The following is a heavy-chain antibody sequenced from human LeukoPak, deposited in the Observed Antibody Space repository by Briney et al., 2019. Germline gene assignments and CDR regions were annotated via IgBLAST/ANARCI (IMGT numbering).Heavy chain of an antibody. V-gene: IGHV3-21*01. CDR2: ISGSHNYI. J-gene: IGHJ4*02. D-gene: IGHD3-16*01. CDR1: GFTFSSYS. CDR3: ARRDLRGIVY. Sequence: GGSLRLSCAASGFTFSSYSMNWVRQAPGKGLEWVSSISGSHNYINYADSVKGRFTISRDNAKKSLYLQMSSLRAEDTAVYYCARRDLRGIVYWGQGTLVTVSS.